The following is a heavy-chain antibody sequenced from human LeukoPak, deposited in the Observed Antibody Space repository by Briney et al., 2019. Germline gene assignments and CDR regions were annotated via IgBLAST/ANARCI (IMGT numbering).Heavy chain of an antibody. V-gene: IGHV4-59*08. CDR3: ASKVAYCSGGSCYGYFDY. J-gene: IGHJ4*02. D-gene: IGHD2-15*01. CDR2: IYYSGST. CDR1: GGSISSYY. Sequence: SEPLSLTCTVSGGSISSYYWSWLRQPPGKGLEWIRYIYYSGSTNYNPSLKSRVTISVDTSKNQFSLKLSSVTAADTAMYYCASKVAYCSGGSCYGYFDYWGQGTLVTVSS.